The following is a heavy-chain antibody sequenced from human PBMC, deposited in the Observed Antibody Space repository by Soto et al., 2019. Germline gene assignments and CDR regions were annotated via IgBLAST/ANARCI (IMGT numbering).Heavy chain of an antibody. J-gene: IGHJ4*02. V-gene: IGHV3-23*01. CDR2: ISGSGGST. D-gene: IGHD2-15*01. CDR1: GFTFSSYA. CDR3: AKGRDSPPVLHYFDY. Sequence: GGSLRLSCAASGFTFSSYAMSWVRQAPGKGLEWVSAISGSGGSTYYADSVKGRFTISRDNSKNTLYLQMNSLRAEDTAVYYCAKGRDSPPVLHYFDYWGQGTLVTVSS.